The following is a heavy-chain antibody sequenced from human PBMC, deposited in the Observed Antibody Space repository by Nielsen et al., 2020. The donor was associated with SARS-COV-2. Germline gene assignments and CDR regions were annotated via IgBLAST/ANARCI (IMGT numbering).Heavy chain of an antibody. V-gene: IGHV3-23*01. Sequence: GGSLRLSCAASGFTFSGYAMSWVRQAPGKGLEWVSAISGSGGSTYYADSVKGRFTISRDNSKNTLYLQMNSLRAEDTAVYYCARDRSSSGYYDDAFDIWGQGTMVTVSS. D-gene: IGHD3-22*01. J-gene: IGHJ3*02. CDR3: ARDRSSSGYYDDAFDI. CDR1: GFTFSGYA. CDR2: ISGSGGST.